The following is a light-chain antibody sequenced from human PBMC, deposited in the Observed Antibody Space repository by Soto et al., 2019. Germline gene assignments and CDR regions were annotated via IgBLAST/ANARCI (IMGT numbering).Light chain of an antibody. CDR1: QSIDNW. Sequence: PMTQTPSTVSASVGDKVTITCRASQSIDNWLAWYQKKPGQVPKLLIYDASNSQSGGFSGCGFGTDYNLTIVSLRPDYFATYYCQQYHSLALTFGRGNELEVK. CDR3: QQYHSLALT. V-gene: IGKV1-5*01. J-gene: IGKJ1*01. CDR2: DAS.